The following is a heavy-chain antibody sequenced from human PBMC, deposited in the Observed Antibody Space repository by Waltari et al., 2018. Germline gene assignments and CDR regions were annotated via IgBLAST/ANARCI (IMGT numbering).Heavy chain of an antibody. V-gene: IGHV5-10-1*01. D-gene: IGHD1-1*01. J-gene: IGHJ6*03. CDR1: GYDFSTYW. Sequence: EVQLVQSGAEVKKPGESLRISCEGSGYDFSTYWITWVRHMPGKGLEWMGRFDPSDAYTNYSPSFRGHVTISVDRSISTAYIQWSGLRASDTAIYYCARTSTRDFYYMDVWGKGTTVTVSS. CDR3: ARTSTRDFYYMDV. CDR2: FDPSDAYT.